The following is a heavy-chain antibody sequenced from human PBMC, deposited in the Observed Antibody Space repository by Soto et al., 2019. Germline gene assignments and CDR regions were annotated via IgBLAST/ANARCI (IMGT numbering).Heavy chain of an antibody. Sequence: QLQLQESGSGLVKPSQTLSLTCAVSGGSISSGGYSWSWIRQPPGKGLEWIGYIYHSGSTYYNPSLKVRVTISVDRSKSQFSLKLSSVTAADTAVYYCARDRSGGYYGMDVWGQGTTVTVSS. CDR3: ARDRSGGYYGMDV. CDR2: IYHSGST. CDR1: GGSISSGGYS. D-gene: IGHD2-8*02. V-gene: IGHV4-30-2*01. J-gene: IGHJ6*02.